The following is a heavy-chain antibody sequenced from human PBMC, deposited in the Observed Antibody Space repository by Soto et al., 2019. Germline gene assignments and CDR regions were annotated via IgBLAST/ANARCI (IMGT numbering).Heavy chain of an antibody. CDR2: IYYSGST. J-gene: IGHJ4*02. CDR3: ARDHGVSPTGSFDY. Sequence: SETLSLTCTVSGGSISSGDYYWSWIRQPPGKGLEWIGYIYYSGSTYYNPSLKSRVTISVDTSKNQFSLKLSSVTAADTAVYYCARDHGVSPTGSFDYWGQGTLRTVSS. D-gene: IGHD1-1*01. V-gene: IGHV4-30-4*01. CDR1: GGSISSGDYY.